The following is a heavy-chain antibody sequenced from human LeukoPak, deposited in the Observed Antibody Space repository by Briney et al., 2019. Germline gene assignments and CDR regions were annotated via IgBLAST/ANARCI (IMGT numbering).Heavy chain of an antibody. CDR2: INHSGST. D-gene: IGHD3-22*01. CDR1: GGSFSGYY. J-gene: IGHJ6*02. CDR3: ARGLKDDSSGYYYYYYGMDV. Sequence: SETLSLTCAVYGGSFSGYYWSWIRQPPGKGLEWIGEINHSGSTNYNPSLKSRVTISVDTSKNQFSLKLSSVTAADTAVYYCARGLKDDSSGYYYYYYGMDVWGQGTTVTVSS. V-gene: IGHV4-34*01.